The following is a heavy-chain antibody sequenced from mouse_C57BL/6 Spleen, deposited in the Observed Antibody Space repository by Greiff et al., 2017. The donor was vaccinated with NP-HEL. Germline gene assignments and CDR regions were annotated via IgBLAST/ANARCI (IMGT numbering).Heavy chain of an antibody. CDR3: ARHEGDYYGFAY. CDR2: FYPGSGSI. D-gene: IGHD1-1*01. V-gene: IGHV1-62-2*01. CDR1: GYTFTEYT. Sequence: QVHVKQSGAELVKPGASVKLSCKASGYTFTEYTIHWVKQRSGQGLEWIGWFYPGSGSIKYNEKFKDKATLTADKSSSTVYMELSRLTSEDSAVYFCARHEGDYYGFAYWGQGTLVTVSA. J-gene: IGHJ3*01.